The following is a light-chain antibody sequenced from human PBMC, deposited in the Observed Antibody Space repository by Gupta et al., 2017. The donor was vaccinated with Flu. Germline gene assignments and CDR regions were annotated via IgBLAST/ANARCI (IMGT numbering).Light chain of an antibody. CDR1: QDIRNN. Sequence: DIQMTQSPSSLSASVGDRVTITCRASQDIRNNLGWYQQKPGKAPQRLIYAASNLQSGVPSRFSGSGSGKELPLTISSRQPEDFAPYYFRQHKVYPRVTFGHGTNVDIK. J-gene: IGKJ3*01. V-gene: IGKV1-17*01. CDR2: AAS. CDR3: RQHKVYPRVT.